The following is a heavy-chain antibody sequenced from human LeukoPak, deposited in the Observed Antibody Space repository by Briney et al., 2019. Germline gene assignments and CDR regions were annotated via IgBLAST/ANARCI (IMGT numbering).Heavy chain of an antibody. CDR2: ISSSSSYI. D-gene: IGHD6-19*01. CDR1: GFTFSSYS. Sequence: GGSLRLSCAASGFTFSSYSMNWVRQAPGKGLEWVSSISSSSSYIYYADSVKGRFTISRDNAKNSLYLQMNSLRAEDTAVYYCARDPRSGRLGYYGMDVWGQGTTVTVSS. V-gene: IGHV3-21*01. CDR3: ARDPRSGRLGYYGMDV. J-gene: IGHJ6*02.